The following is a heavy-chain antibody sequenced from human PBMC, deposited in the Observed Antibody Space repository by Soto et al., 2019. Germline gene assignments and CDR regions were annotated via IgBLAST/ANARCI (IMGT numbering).Heavy chain of an antibody. Sequence: QVQLQESGPGLVKPSQTLSLTCTVSGASISSGGYYWSWIRQHPGKGLEWIGYIYYSGSTYYNQSRKSRVTISVDTAKNQFSLKLSSVTAADTAVYYCARDGSIVGAAVDYWGQGTLVTVSS. CDR3: ARDGSIVGAAVDY. CDR1: GASISSGGYY. V-gene: IGHV4-31*03. J-gene: IGHJ4*02. D-gene: IGHD1-26*01. CDR2: IYYSGST.